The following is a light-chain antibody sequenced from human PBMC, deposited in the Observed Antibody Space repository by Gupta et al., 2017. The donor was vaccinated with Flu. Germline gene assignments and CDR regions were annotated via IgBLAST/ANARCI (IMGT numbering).Light chain of an antibody. Sequence: SPSTLSASVGDTITITCRASQSISVWLAWYQQKPGKAPKLLIYMASTLEGGVPSRFSGSGSGTEFTLTISSLQPDDFATYYCQHYHSYWTFGQGTKVELK. J-gene: IGKJ1*01. CDR1: QSISVW. V-gene: IGKV1-5*03. CDR2: MAS. CDR3: QHYHSYWT.